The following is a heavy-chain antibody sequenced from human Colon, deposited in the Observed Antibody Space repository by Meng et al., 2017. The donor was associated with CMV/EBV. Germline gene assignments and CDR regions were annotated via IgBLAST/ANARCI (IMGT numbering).Heavy chain of an antibody. Sequence: GESLKISCAASGFPFSSCAMHWVRQAPGKGLEWGALISFDGSNKYYADSVKGRFTISRDNSKNTLYLQMNSLRTEDTAVYYCARAPPIYFVDYWGQGTLVTVSS. CDR3: ARAPPIYFVDY. J-gene: IGHJ4*02. V-gene: IGHV3-30*04. D-gene: IGHD2/OR15-2a*01. CDR2: ISFDGSNK. CDR1: GFPFSSCA.